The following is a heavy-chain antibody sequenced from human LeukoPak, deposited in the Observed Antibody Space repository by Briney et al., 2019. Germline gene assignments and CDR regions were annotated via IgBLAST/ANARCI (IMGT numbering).Heavy chain of an antibody. CDR2: ISYSGKN. V-gene: IGHV4-59*01. J-gene: IGHJ4*02. Sequence: PSETLSLTCTVSGGSISNYYWTWLRQPPGKGGEWVGFISYSGKNNYNPSLKRRVTISLEKSKKEFSLTRISVTAADTAVYYCARGVGSGYTDYWGQGALVTVSS. CDR3: ARGVGSGYTDY. D-gene: IGHD3-22*01. CDR1: GGSISNYY.